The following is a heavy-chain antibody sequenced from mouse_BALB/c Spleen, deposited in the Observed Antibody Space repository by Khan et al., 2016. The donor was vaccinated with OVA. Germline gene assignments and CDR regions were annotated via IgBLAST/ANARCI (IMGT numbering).Heavy chain of an antibody. J-gene: IGHJ2*01. D-gene: IGHD1-2*01. CDR3: DKRLILYPCWFDY. V-gene: IGHV2-6-5*01. CDR1: GFTLTDYG. CDR2: IWGGGST. Sequence: VELEESGPGLVAPSQTLSISCTASGFTLTDYGISWIRQPPGKGLEWLGVIWGGGSTNYNSALKSRLSISKDNSKRQVFLKMNSLQTDDTAMYSWDKRLILYPCWFDYWGQGTTLTVSS.